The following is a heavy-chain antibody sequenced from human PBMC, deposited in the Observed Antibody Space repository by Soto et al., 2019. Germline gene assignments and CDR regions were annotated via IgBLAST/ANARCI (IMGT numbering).Heavy chain of an antibody. D-gene: IGHD3-9*01. CDR2: ISYDGSNK. CDR3: AKELRYFDWLLLDAFDI. CDR1: GFTFSSYG. Sequence: QVQLVESGGGVVQPGRSLRLSCAASGFTFSSYGMHWVRQAPGKGLEWVAVISYDGSNKYYADSVKVRFTISRDNSKKTLYRQMNRLRAEDTAVYYCAKELRYFDWLLLDAFDIWGQGTMVTVSS. V-gene: IGHV3-30*18. J-gene: IGHJ3*02.